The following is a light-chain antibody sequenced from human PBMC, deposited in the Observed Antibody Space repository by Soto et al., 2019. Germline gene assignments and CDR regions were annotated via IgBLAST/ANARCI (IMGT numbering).Light chain of an antibody. CDR2: DVT. J-gene: IGLJ1*01. CDR3: SSYTSSNTEV. V-gene: IGLV2-14*03. Sequence: QSALTQPASVSGAPGQSITISCTGTSSNVGGNNYVSWYQQHPGKAPKLMIYDVTTRPSGFSDRSSGSTSSNTASLTISGHQAEDDADYYCSSYTSSNTEVFGTGTKLTVL. CDR1: SSNVGGNNY.